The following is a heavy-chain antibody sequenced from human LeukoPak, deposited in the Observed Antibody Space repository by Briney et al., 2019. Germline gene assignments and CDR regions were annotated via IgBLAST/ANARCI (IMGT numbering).Heavy chain of an antibody. D-gene: IGHD3-22*01. CDR2: IYHSGST. V-gene: IGHV4-34*01. CDR1: GGSFSGYY. J-gene: IGHJ6*03. Sequence: SETLSLTCAVYGGSFSGYYWGWIRQPPGKGLEWIGSIYHSGSTYYNPSLKSRVTISVDTSKNQFSLKLSSVTAADTAVYYCARGYYYDSSGYYYGYYYYYMDVWGKGTTVTVSS. CDR3: ARGYYYDSSGYYYGYYYYYMDV.